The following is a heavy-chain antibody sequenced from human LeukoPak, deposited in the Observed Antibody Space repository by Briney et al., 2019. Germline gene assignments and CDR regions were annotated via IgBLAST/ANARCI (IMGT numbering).Heavy chain of an antibody. D-gene: IGHD1-26*01. J-gene: IGHJ4*02. Sequence: GGSLRLSCAASGFTFSNNWMHWVHQAPGKGLVWVSLITSDGGGTSYADSVKGRFTISRDNAKNTLYLQMNSLRAEDTAVYYCARGGVTGAWDYWGQGILVTLSS. V-gene: IGHV3-74*01. CDR2: ITSDGGGT. CDR1: GFTFSNNW. CDR3: ARGGVTGAWDY.